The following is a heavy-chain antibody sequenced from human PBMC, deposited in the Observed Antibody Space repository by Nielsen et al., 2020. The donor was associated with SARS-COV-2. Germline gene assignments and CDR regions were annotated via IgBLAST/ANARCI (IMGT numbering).Heavy chain of an antibody. V-gene: IGHV4-59*01. CDR1: GGSISSYY. J-gene: IGHJ2*01. CDR3: ARDWLGYCSSTSCYMGYFDL. D-gene: IGHD2-2*01. Sequence: SETLSLTCTVSGGSISSYYWSWIWQPPGKGLEWIGYIYYSGSTNYNPSLKSRVTISVDTSKNQFSLKLSSVTAADTAVYYCARDWLGYCSSTSCYMGYFDLWGRGTLVTVSS. CDR2: IYYSGST.